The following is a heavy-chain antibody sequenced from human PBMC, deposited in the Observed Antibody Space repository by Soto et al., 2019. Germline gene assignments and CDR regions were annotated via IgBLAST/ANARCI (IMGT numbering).Heavy chain of an antibody. CDR1: GGSISSGDYY. CDR3: ARAPYSSCSWYRDRYYGMAG. D-gene: IGHD6-13*01. V-gene: IGHV4-30-4*01. CDR2: IYYSGST. Sequence: SETLSLTYTVSGGSISSGDYYWSWIRQPPGKGLEWIGYIYYSGSTYYNPSLKSRVTISVDTSKNQFSLKLSSVTVADKAVYYCARAPYSSCSWYRDRYYGMAGWGKGTTVTVSS. J-gene: IGHJ6*04.